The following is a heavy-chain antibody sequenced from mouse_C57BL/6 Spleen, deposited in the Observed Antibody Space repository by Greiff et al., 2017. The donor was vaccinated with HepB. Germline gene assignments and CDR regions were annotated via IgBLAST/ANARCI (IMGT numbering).Heavy chain of an antibody. CDR1: GFSLTSYG. CDR3: ARNDGYYGVYAMDY. D-gene: IGHD2-3*01. Sequence: VQVVESGPGLVQPSQSLSITCTVSGFSLTSYGVHWVRQSPGKGLEWLGVIWSGGRTDYNAAFISRLSISKDNSKSQVFFKMNSLQADDTAIYYCARNDGYYGVYAMDYWGQGTSVTVSS. CDR2: IWSGGRT. J-gene: IGHJ4*01. V-gene: IGHV2-2*01.